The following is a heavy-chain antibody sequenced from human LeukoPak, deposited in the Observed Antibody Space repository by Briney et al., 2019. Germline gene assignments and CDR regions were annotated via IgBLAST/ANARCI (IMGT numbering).Heavy chain of an antibody. J-gene: IGHJ3*02. CDR2: INPNSGGT. Sequence: ASVKVSCKASGYTFTGYYMHWVRQAPGQGLEWMGWINPNSGGTNYAQKFQGRVTMTRDTSISAAYMELSRLRSDDTAVYYCARYQFRLWFGELIYRYDAFDIWGQGTMVTVSS. V-gene: IGHV1-2*02. CDR1: GYTFTGYY. CDR3: ARYQFRLWFGELIYRYDAFDI. D-gene: IGHD3-10*01.